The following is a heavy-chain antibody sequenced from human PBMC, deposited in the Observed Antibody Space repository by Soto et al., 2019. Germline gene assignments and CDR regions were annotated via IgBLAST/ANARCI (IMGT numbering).Heavy chain of an antibody. D-gene: IGHD5-12*01. CDR1: GDSISGSPFY. CDR2: MYYSGST. Sequence: SETLSLTCTVSGDSISGSPFYWGWIRQPPGKGLEWIGSMYYSGSTYKNPSLQSRVTISVDTSKNQFSLDLTSVTAADTSVYYCARRRDGYKYFDYWGQGSLVTVSS. V-gene: IGHV4-39*01. J-gene: IGHJ4*02. CDR3: ARRRDGYKYFDY.